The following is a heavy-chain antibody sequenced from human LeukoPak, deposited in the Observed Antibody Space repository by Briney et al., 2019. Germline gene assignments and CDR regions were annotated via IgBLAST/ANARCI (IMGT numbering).Heavy chain of an antibody. CDR2: ISESGDWS. J-gene: IGHJ4*02. D-gene: IGHD6-6*01. CDR1: GFIFRSYG. Sequence: GGSLRLSCAASGFIFRSYGMSWVRRGPGKGLEWVSGISESGDWSSYADSVKGRFTISRDNSKTTLYLQMSSLRAEDTAVYYCQLSDSSPAYWGQGTLVTVSS. V-gene: IGHV3-23*01. CDR3: QLSDSSPAY.